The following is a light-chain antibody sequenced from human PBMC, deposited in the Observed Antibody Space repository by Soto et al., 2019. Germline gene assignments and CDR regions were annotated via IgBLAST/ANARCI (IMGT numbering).Light chain of an antibody. CDR2: GAS. J-gene: IGKJ1*01. CDR1: QSVSSN. CDR3: QQYSNLWT. Sequence: VLTADLWAVAWSRGERAACSCSACQSVSSNYSAWHQQKPVQAPRLLIYGASTRATGIPARFIGSGAGTEFTLTSMCLQSEDFAGYYCQQYSNLWTFGQGTKVDIK. V-gene: IGKV3-15*01.